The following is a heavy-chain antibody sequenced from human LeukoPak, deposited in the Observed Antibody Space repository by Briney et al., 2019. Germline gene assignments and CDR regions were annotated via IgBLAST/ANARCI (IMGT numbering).Heavy chain of an antibody. Sequence: SETLSLTCTVSGGSISSYYWSWIRQPPGKGLEWIGYIYYTGSTDYNPSLKSRVAISVDTSKNQFSLKLSSVTAADTAVYYCARRSKAAPGTFDYWGQGTLVTVSS. D-gene: IGHD6-13*01. CDR2: IYYTGST. V-gene: IGHV4-59*01. CDR1: GGSISSYY. J-gene: IGHJ4*02. CDR3: ARRSKAAPGTFDY.